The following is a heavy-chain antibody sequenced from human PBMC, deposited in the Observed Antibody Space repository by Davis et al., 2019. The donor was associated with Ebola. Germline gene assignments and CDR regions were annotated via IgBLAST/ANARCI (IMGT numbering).Heavy chain of an antibody. CDR3: VKVIFGVVIRDAFDI. V-gene: IGHV3-23*01. CDR2: ISGSGGST. D-gene: IGHD3-3*01. CDR1: GFTFSSYA. Sequence: GESLKISCAASGFTFSSYAMSWVRQAPGKGLEWVSAISGSGGSTYYADSVKGRFTISRDNSKNTLYLQMNSLRAEDTAVYYCVKVIFGVVIRDAFDIWGQGTMITVSS. J-gene: IGHJ3*02.